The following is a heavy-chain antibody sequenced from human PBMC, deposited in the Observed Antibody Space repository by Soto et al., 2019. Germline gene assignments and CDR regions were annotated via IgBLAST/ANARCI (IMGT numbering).Heavy chain of an antibody. Sequence: SETLSLTCTVSGGSISSYYWSWIRQPPGKGLEWIGYIYYSGSTNYNPSLKSRVTISVDTSKNQFSLKLSSVTAADTAVYYCARDRIAADGIDYYDGMDVWGPGTRVTVSS. J-gene: IGHJ6*02. V-gene: IGHV4-59*01. CDR2: IYYSGST. D-gene: IGHD6-13*01. CDR1: GGSISSYY. CDR3: ARDRIAADGIDYYDGMDV.